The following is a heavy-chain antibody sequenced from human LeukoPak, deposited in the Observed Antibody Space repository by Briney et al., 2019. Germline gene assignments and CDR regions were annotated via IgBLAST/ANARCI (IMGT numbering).Heavy chain of an antibody. V-gene: IGHV3-66*01. D-gene: IGHD3-10*01. CDR2: IYSGGST. CDR1: GFTVSSNY. CDR3: ARVLSPYGSGSYPYYFDY. Sequence: GGSLRLSCAASGFTVSSNYMSWVRQAPGKGLEWVSVIYSGGSTYYADSVKGRFTISRDNSKNTLYLQMNSLRAEDTAVYYCARVLSPYGSGSYPYYFDYWGQGTLVTVSS. J-gene: IGHJ4*02.